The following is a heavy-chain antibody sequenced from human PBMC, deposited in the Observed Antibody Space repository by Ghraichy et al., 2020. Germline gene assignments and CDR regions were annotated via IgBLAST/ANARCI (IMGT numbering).Heavy chain of an antibody. CDR2: FDPEEGKT. D-gene: IGHD2-8*01. J-gene: IGHJ4*02. Sequence: ASVKVSCKVSGYILNEVSIHWVRQGPGEVFEWMGGFDPEEGKTVYAQKFQGRVTMTEDPSTNTVYMELSSLRSEDTAVYFCATNRGRFLYYFQYWGRGNLVTVSS. CDR1: GYILNEVS. V-gene: IGHV1-24*01. CDR3: ATNRGRFLYYFQY.